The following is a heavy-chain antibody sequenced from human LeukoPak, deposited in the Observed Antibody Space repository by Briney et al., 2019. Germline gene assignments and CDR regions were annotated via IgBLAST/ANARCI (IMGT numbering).Heavy chain of an antibody. CDR2: ISAYNGNT. Sequence: ASVKVSCKASGYTVTSYGISWVRQAPGQGLEWMGWISAYNGNTNYAQKLQGRVTMTTDTSTSTAYMELRSLRSDDTAVYYCARECSSSWYYYYYGMDVWGQGTTVTVSS. V-gene: IGHV1-18*01. D-gene: IGHD6-13*01. CDR1: GYTVTSYG. J-gene: IGHJ6*02. CDR3: ARECSSSWYYYYYGMDV.